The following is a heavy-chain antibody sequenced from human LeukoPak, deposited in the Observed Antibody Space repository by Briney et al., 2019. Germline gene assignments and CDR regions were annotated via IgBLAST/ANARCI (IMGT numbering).Heavy chain of an antibody. D-gene: IGHD3-22*01. CDR1: GFTFRNSD. V-gene: IGHV3-23*01. CDR2: ISGSGGST. CDR3: AKPSGYFTTSPDDI. J-gene: IGHJ3*02. Sequence: GGSLRLSCAASGFTFRNSDMHWVRQAPGKGLEWVSAISGSGGSTYYADSVKGRFTISRDNSKNTLYLQMNSLRAEDTAVYYCAKPSGYFTTSPDDIWGQGTMVTVSS.